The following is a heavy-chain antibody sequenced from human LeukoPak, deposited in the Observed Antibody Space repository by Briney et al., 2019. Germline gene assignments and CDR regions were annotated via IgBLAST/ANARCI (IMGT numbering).Heavy chain of an antibody. CDR3: ARGFYYYDSSGYVSYLRFDDY. Sequence: GGSLRLSCAASGFTFSSYAMSWVRQAPGKGLEWVAVIWYDGSNKYYADSVKGRFTISRDNSKNTLYLQMNSLRAEDTAVYYCARGFYYYDSSGYVSYLRFDDYWGQGTLVTVSS. V-gene: IGHV3-33*08. J-gene: IGHJ4*02. D-gene: IGHD3-22*01. CDR2: IWYDGSNK. CDR1: GFTFSSYA.